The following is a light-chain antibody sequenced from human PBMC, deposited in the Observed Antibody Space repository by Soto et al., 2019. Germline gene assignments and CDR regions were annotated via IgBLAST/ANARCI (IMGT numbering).Light chain of an antibody. J-gene: IGKJ5*01. CDR3: QQANSFRPN. V-gene: IGKV1D-12*01. CDR1: QGISSW. Sequence: DIQMTQSPSSVSASVGDRVTITCRASQGISSWLGWYQQKPGKAPKLLIYAASSLQSGVPSRFSGSGSGTDFTLTISSLQPEHFATYYCQQANSFRPNFGQGTRLEMK. CDR2: AAS.